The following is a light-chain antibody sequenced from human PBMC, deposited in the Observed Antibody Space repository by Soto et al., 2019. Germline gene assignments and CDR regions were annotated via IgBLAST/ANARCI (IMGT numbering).Light chain of an antibody. CDR1: SSNIGNNY. CDR3: GTWDSSLSGV. Sequence: QSVLTQPPSVSAAPGQKVTISCSGSSSNIGNNYVSWYQQLPGTAPKLLIYENNKRPSGIPDRFSGSKSGTSATLGITGLQTGDEADYYCGTWDSSLSGVFGGGNKVTVL. V-gene: IGLV1-51*02. J-gene: IGLJ2*01. CDR2: ENN.